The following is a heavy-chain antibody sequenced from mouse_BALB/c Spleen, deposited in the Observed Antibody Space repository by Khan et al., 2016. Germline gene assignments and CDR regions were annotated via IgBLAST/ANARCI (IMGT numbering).Heavy chain of an antibody. D-gene: IGHD1-1*01. V-gene: IGHV9-3*02. Sequence: QVQLKQSGPELKKPGETVKISCKASGYTFTNYGMNWVKQAPGKGLKWMGWINTNTGEPTYAEEFKGRFAFSLETSASTAYLQLNNLKNEDPATSFCAEDYYGSNWFAYWGQGTLFTVSA. J-gene: IGHJ3*01. CDR1: GYTFTNYG. CDR2: INTNTGEP. CDR3: AEDYYGSNWFAY.